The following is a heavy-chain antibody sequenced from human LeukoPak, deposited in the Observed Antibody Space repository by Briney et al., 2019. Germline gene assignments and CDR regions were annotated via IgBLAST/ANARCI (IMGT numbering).Heavy chain of an antibody. Sequence: PGGSLRLSCAASGFTFSSYWMSWVRQAPGKGLKWVANIKQDGSEKYYVDSVKGRFTISRDNAKNSLYLQMNSLRAEDTAVYYCARDDCSSISCYHNWFDPWGQGTLVTVSS. V-gene: IGHV3-7*01. CDR3: ARDDCSSISCYHNWFDP. CDR2: IKQDGSEK. CDR1: GFTFSSYW. D-gene: IGHD2-2*01. J-gene: IGHJ5*02.